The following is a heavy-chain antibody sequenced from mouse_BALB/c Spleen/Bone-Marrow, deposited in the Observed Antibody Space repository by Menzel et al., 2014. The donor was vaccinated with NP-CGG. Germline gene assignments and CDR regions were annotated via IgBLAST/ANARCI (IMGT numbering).Heavy chain of an antibody. CDR2: INPDSSTI. Sequence: EVQRVESGGGLVQPGGSLKLSCAASGFDFSRYWMTWVRQAPGKGLEWIGEINPDSSTINYTPSLKDKLIISRDNAKNTLYLQMSKVRSEDTALYYCARPGYYGYQGVWGAGTTVTVSS. CDR3: ARPGYYGYQGV. CDR1: GFDFSRYW. V-gene: IGHV4-1*02. D-gene: IGHD1-2*01. J-gene: IGHJ1*01.